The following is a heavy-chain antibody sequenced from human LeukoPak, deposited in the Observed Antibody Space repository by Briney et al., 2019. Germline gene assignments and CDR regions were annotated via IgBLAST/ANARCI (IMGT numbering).Heavy chain of an antibody. J-gene: IGHJ2*01. CDR3: AKATGDWYFDL. CDR2: ISWNSGTR. CDR1: GFNFNNYA. Sequence: GGSLRLSCAGSGFNFNNYAMHWVRQAPGKGLEWLSGISWNSGTRGYADSVKGRFTISRDNAKNSLYLQMNSLRPDGTAFYYCAKATGDWYFDLWGRGTLVTVSS. D-gene: IGHD7-27*01. V-gene: IGHV3-9*01.